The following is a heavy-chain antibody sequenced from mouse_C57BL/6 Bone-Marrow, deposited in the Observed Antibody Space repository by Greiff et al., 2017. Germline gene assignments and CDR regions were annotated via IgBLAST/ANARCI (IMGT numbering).Heavy chain of an antibody. Sequence: EVMLVESGGDLVKPGGSLKLSCAASGFTFSSYGMSWVRQTPDKRLEWVATISSGGSYTYYPDSVKGRFTISRDNAKNTLYLQMSSLKSEDTAMYYCARGDQLGRRDFDYWGQGTTLTVSS. V-gene: IGHV5-6*01. D-gene: IGHD4-1*02. J-gene: IGHJ2*01. CDR3: ARGDQLGRRDFDY. CDR1: GFTFSSYG. CDR2: ISSGGSYT.